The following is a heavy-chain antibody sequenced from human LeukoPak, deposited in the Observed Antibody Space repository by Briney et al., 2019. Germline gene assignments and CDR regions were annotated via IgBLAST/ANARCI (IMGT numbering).Heavy chain of an antibody. Sequence: GGSLRLSCAASGFTFSSYAMSWVRQAPGKGLEWVSAISGCGGSTYYADSVKGRFTISRDNSKNTLYLQMNSLRAEDTAVYYCAKGSDFWSGYPYYWGQGTLVTVSS. D-gene: IGHD3-3*01. J-gene: IGHJ4*02. CDR3: AKGSDFWSGYPYY. CDR2: ISGCGGST. CDR1: GFTFSSYA. V-gene: IGHV3-23*01.